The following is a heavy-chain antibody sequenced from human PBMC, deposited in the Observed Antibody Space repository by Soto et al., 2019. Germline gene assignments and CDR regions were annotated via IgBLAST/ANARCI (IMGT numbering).Heavy chain of an antibody. CDR1: GFTFSDYY. J-gene: IGHJ3*02. V-gene: IGHV3-11*06. Sequence: GGSLRLSCAASGFTFSDYYMSWIRQAPGKGLEWVSYISSSSSYTNYADSVKGRFTISRDNAKNSLYLQMNSLRAEDTAVYYCARSGYSSGLDAFDIWGQGTMVTVS. CDR3: ARSGYSSGLDAFDI. CDR2: ISSSSSYT. D-gene: IGHD6-19*01.